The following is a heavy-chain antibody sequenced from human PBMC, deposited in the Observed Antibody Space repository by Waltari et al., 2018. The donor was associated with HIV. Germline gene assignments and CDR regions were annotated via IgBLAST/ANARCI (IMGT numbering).Heavy chain of an antibody. CDR2: IKSKVDGGTT. J-gene: IGHJ6*03. Sequence: EVQLVESGGGLVKPGGSLRLSCVASGFTFRNAWMRWVRQAPGKGLEWVGRIKSKVDGGTTDYGAAVKGRFTISRDDSKNTLYLQMNSVKSEDTAVYYCTMYSGHEYYYYYYMDVWGKGTTVTVSS. V-gene: IGHV3-15*01. CDR3: TMYSGHEYYYYYYMDV. D-gene: IGHD5-12*01. CDR1: GFTFRNAW.